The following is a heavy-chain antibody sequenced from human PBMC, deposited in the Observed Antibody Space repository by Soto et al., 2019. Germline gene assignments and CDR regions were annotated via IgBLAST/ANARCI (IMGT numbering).Heavy chain of an antibody. Sequence: GGSLRLSCAASGFTFSSYAMSWVHQAPGKGLEWVSAISGSGGSTYYADSVKGRFTISRDNSKNTLYLQMNSLRAEDTAVYYCAKCPFWSGYYRRMWYWGQGTLGTVSS. CDR2: ISGSGGST. D-gene: IGHD3-3*01. V-gene: IGHV3-23*01. J-gene: IGHJ4*02. CDR1: GFTFSSYA. CDR3: AKCPFWSGYYRRMWY.